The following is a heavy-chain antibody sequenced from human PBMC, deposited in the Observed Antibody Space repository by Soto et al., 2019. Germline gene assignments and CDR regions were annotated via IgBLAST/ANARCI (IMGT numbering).Heavy chain of an antibody. V-gene: IGHV4-34*01. J-gene: IGHJ6*02. D-gene: IGHD4-17*01. CDR3: ARGSYGDSDYYYFYGMDV. CDR2: INHSGST. CDR1: GGSFSGYY. Sequence: PSETLSLTCAVYGGSFSGYYWSWIRQPPGKGLEWIGEINHSGSTNYNPSLKSRVTISVDTSKNQFSLKLSSVTAADSAVYYCARGSYGDSDYYYFYGMDVWGQGTTVTVSS.